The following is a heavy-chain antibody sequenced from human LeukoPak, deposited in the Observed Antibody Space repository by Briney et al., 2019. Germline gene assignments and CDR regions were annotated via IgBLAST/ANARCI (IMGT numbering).Heavy chain of an antibody. V-gene: IGHV3-7*01. J-gene: IGHJ4*02. CDR3: ARGPKRIVEAPKVFDY. D-gene: IGHD1-26*01. Sequence: PGGSLRLSCAASGFTFSSYWMSWVRQAPGKGLEWVANIKQDGSEKYYVDSVKGRFTISRDNAKNSLYLQMNSLRAEDTAVYYCARGPKRIVEAPKVFDYWGQGTLVTVSS. CDR1: GFTFSSYW. CDR2: IKQDGSEK.